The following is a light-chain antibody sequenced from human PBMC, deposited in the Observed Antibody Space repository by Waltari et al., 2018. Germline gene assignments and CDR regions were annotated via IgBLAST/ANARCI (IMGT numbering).Light chain of an antibody. CDR2: QAS. Sequence: DIEMTQSPSTMSSSVGDRVTITCRASQSISGWLAWYQQKPGKAPKLLIYQASTLENGVPSRFSGSGSGTDFTLTINSLQPDDFATYHCQQYDTFPWTFGQGTKVEI. CDR1: QSISGW. V-gene: IGKV1-5*03. J-gene: IGKJ1*01. CDR3: QQYDTFPWT.